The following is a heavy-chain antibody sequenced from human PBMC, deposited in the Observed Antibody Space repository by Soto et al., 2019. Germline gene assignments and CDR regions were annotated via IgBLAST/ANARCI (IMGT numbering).Heavy chain of an antibody. CDR1: GYTFPIYA. CDR3: ARRGALTSYYYGYYFDY. CDR2: INAGNGNT. J-gene: IGHJ4*02. Sequence: GSAVMVSCKSPGYTFPIYAMNWVRQSPGQSPSCMGCINAGNGNTKYSQRFQGRVTTTRDTSASTAAMELSSLTSEDTAVYYCARRGALTSYYYGYYFDYWAQGTLDTVTA. V-gene: IGHV1-3*01. D-gene: IGHD3-9*01.